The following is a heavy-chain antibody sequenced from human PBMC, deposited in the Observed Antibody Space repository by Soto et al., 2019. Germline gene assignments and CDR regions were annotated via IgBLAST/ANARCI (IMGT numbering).Heavy chain of an antibody. Sequence: SETLSLTCTVSGGSTSSDNYWRWILQPPWTGLEWIGHIYYSGNTDYNPSLKSRLAISIDTSKNQFSLKLSSVTAADTAVYFCAREGGESSDGLYYFDSWGQGSLVTVSS. J-gene: IGHJ4*02. CDR2: IYYSGNT. CDR3: AREGGESSDGLYYFDS. V-gene: IGHV4-30-4*01. CDR1: GGSTSSDNY. D-gene: IGHD3-16*01.